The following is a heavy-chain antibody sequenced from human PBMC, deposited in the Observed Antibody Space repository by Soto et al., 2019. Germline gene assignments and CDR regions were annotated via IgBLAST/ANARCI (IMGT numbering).Heavy chain of an antibody. V-gene: IGHV3-7*01. CDR2: IKQDGSEK. Sequence: GGSLRLSCAASGFTFSSYWMNWVRQAPGKGLEWVANIKQDGSEKYYVDSVKGRFAISRDNAKNSLYLQMNTLTAEDTAVYYCARVYCSGGSCYSGLDAFDIWGQGTMVTVSS. J-gene: IGHJ3*02. CDR3: ARVYCSGGSCYSGLDAFDI. CDR1: GFTFSSYW. D-gene: IGHD2-15*01.